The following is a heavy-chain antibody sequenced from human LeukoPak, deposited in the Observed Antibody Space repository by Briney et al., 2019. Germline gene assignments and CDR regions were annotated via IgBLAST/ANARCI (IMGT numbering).Heavy chain of an antibody. J-gene: IGHJ6*03. CDR2: IYTSGST. D-gene: IGHD4-17*01. V-gene: IGHV4-61*09. CDR1: GGSISSGSYD. Sequence: SSETPSLTCTVSGGSISSGSYDWYWIRQPAGKGLEWIGHIYTSGSTDYNPSLKSRVTISVATSKNQFSLKLTSVTAADTAVYYCARHYGAEYYYYYMDVWGKGTTVTVSS. CDR3: ARHYGAEYYYYYMDV.